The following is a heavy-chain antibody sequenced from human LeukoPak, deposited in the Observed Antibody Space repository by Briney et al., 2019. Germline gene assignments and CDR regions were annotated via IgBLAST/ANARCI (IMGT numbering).Heavy chain of an antibody. Sequence: SETLSLTCTVSGSSIRSGSYYWSWIRQPAGKGLEWIGRIYTSGSTNYNPSLKSRVTISVDTSTKNQFSLKLSSVTAADTAVYYCARVQRELFDYWGQGTLVTVSS. J-gene: IGHJ4*02. CDR3: ARVQRELFDY. V-gene: IGHV4-61*02. CDR2: IYTSGST. D-gene: IGHD1-26*01. CDR1: GSSIRSGSYY.